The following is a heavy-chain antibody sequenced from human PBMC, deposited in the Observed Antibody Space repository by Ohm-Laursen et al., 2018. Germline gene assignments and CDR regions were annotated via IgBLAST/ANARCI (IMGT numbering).Heavy chain of an antibody. CDR3: ARVLSSGWYFDF. V-gene: IGHV3-48*01. Sequence: SLRLSCAATGFTFSIYSMNWVRQAPGKGLEWISYISSSSSTIYYADSVKGRFTISRDNAKNSLYLQMNSLRAEDTAVYYCARVLSSGWYFDFWGQGTLVTVSS. CDR2: ISSSSSTI. CDR1: GFTFSIYS. J-gene: IGHJ4*02. D-gene: IGHD6-19*01.